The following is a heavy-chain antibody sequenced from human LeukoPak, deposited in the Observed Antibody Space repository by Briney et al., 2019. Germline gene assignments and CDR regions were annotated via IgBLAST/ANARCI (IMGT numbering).Heavy chain of an antibody. J-gene: IGHJ4*02. Sequence: GGSLRLSCAASGFTFSSNWMHWVRQAPGKGLVWVSRISGDGSRTDYADSVKGRFTISRDNRKSTLYLQMNSLRAEDTAVYYCARPLGPSVDFDYWGQGTLVTVSS. V-gene: IGHV3-74*01. CDR2: ISGDGSRT. D-gene: IGHD7-27*01. CDR1: GFTFSSNW. CDR3: ARPLGPSVDFDY.